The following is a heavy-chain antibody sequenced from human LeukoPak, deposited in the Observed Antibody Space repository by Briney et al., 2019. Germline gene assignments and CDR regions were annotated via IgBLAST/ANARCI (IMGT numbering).Heavy chain of an antibody. CDR1: GFIFSSYG. CDR3: AKGINWGSAGVDY. V-gene: IGHV3-23*01. CDR2: ISGSGGNT. D-gene: IGHD7-27*01. J-gene: IGHJ4*02. Sequence: GGSLRLSCAASGFIFSSYGMTWVRQTPGKGLEWVSSISGSGGNTYYADSVKGRFTISRDNSKNTLYLQMNSLRAEDTALYYCAKGINWGSAGVDYWGQGTLVTVSS.